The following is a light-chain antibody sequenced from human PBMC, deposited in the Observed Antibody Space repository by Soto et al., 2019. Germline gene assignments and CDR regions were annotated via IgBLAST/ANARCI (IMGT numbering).Light chain of an antibody. CDR2: GAS. V-gene: IGKV3-15*01. CDR1: QSVSSN. J-gene: IGKJ1*01. Sequence: EIVMTQSPATLSVSPGERATLSCRASQSVSSNLAWYQQTPGQAPRLLFYGASTRATGIPARFSGSGSGTEFTLNISSLQSEDFAVYYCQQYNAWPWTFGQGTNVESK. CDR3: QQYNAWPWT.